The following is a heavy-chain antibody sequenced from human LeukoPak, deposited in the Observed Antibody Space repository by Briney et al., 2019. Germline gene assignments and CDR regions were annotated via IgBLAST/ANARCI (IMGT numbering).Heavy chain of an antibody. CDR3: AKASSSSWPYYFEY. D-gene: IGHD6-13*01. V-gene: IGHV3-23*01. CDR2: ISGNGGST. Sequence: GGSLRLSCAASGFTFSSYVMSWVRQAPGKGLEWVSAISGNGGSTYDADSVKGRFTISRDNSKNTLCLKMSSLRAEDTAVYYCAKASSSSWPYYFEYWGQGTLVTVSS. CDR1: GFTFSSYV. J-gene: IGHJ4*02.